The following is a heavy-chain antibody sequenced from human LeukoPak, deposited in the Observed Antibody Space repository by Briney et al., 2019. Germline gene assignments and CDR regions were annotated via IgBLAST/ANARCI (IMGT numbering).Heavy chain of an antibody. CDR1: GGTFSSYA. J-gene: IGHJ4*02. Sequence: ASVKVSCKASGGTFSSYAISWVRQAPGQGLEWMGRIIPIFGTANYAQKFQGRVTITTDESTSTAYMELSSLRSEDTAAYYCASDVTIFGVRDYYFDYWGQGTLVTVSS. V-gene: IGHV1-69*05. D-gene: IGHD3-3*01. CDR2: IIPIFGTA. CDR3: ASDVTIFGVRDYYFDY.